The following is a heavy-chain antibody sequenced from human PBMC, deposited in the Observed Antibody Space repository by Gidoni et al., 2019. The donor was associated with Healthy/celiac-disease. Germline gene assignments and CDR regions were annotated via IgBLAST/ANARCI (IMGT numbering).Heavy chain of an antibody. CDR1: GASISSYY. CDR2: IYYSGST. J-gene: IGHJ4*02. CDR3: ARASDTMGTIDY. D-gene: IGHD3-10*01. Sequence: QVQLQESGPGLLKPSETLSLTCTVSGASISSYYWSWIRQPPGKGLEWIGYIYYSGSTNYNPSLKSRVTISVDTSKNQFSLKLSAVTAADTAVYYCARASDTMGTIDYWGQGTLVTVSS. V-gene: IGHV4-59*01.